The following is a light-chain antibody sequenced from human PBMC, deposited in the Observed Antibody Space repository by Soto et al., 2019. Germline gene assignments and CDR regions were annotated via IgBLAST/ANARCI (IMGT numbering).Light chain of an antibody. CDR1: QSIDNY. V-gene: IGKV1-39*01. CDR2: AAS. CDR3: QQCFSLPPT. Sequence: DIQMTQSPSTLSASVADRVTITCRASQSIDNYLSWYQPIPGKATKRQIYAASNLQRGVPSRFSGSGSGTEFTLTISNLQPDDFAVYYCQQCFSLPPTFGHGTKVDIK. J-gene: IGKJ1*01.